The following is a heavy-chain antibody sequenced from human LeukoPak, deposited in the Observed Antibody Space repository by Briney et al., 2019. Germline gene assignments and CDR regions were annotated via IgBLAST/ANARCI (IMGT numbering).Heavy chain of an antibody. J-gene: IGHJ4*02. Sequence: GGSLRLSCAASGFTFSSYWMSWVRQAPGKGLERVANIKQDGSEKYYVDSVKGRFTISRDNAKNSLYLQMNSLRAEDTAVYYCARVGDYDILTGYYLPGDYWGQGTLVTVSS. D-gene: IGHD3-9*01. CDR3: ARVGDYDILTGYYLPGDY. CDR1: GFTFSSYW. V-gene: IGHV3-7*01. CDR2: IKQDGSEK.